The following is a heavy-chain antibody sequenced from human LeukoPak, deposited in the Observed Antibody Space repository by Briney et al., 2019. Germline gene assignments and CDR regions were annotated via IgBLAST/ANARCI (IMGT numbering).Heavy chain of an antibody. Sequence: GVSPRLSCSASGFTFSNYAMHWVRQAPGKGLECISTISSTGGSTYYAVSVQGRFTISRDNSKNTLYLQMNSLKVEDTAVYYCAKNRWAARIIIDAFDIWGQGTMVTVSS. J-gene: IGHJ3*02. CDR2: ISSTGGST. CDR1: GFTFSNYA. V-gene: IGHV3-64*04. D-gene: IGHD6-6*01. CDR3: AKNRWAARIIIDAFDI.